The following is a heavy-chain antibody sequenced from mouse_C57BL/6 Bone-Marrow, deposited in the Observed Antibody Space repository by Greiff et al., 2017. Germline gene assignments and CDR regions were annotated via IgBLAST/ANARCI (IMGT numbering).Heavy chain of an antibody. J-gene: IGHJ2*01. CDR1: GYTFTSYW. D-gene: IGHD2-1*01. V-gene: IGHV1-69*01. CDR2: IDPSDSYT. CDR3: ASSTIYYFDY. Sequence: QVQLQQPGAELVMPGASVKLSCKASGYTFTSYWMHWVKQRPGQGLEWIGEIDPSDSYTNYNQKFKGKSTLTVDKSASTAYMQLSSLTSEDSAVYYCASSTIYYFDYWGQGTTLTVSS.